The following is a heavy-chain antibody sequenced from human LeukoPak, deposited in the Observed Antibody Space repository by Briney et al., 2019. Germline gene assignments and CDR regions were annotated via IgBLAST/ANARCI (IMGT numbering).Heavy chain of an antibody. CDR1: GGSFSGYY. D-gene: IGHD2-2*01. CDR2: INHSGST. CDR3: ARGGYCSSTSCPAGRHYYYYMDV. J-gene: IGHJ6*03. Sequence: SETLSLTCAVYGGSFSGYYWSWIRQPPGKGLEWIGEINHSGSTNYNPSLKSRVTISVDMSKNQFSLKLSSVTAADTAVYYCARGGYCSSTSCPAGRHYYYYMDVWGKGTTVTVSS. V-gene: IGHV4-34*01.